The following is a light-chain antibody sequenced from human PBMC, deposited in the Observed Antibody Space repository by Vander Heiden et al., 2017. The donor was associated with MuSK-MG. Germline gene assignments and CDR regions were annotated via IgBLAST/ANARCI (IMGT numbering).Light chain of an antibody. Sequence: SYELTQPPSVSVSPGQTASITCSGDKLGETYVSWYQHKPGQSPGWVWYQDKKRPSGIPERFSGSNSGNKATLTISGTQAVDEADYVCQAWDSTTYFVFGPGTQVSVL. V-gene: IGLV3-1*01. CDR1: KLGETY. J-gene: IGLJ1*01. CDR3: QAWDSTTYFV. CDR2: QDK.